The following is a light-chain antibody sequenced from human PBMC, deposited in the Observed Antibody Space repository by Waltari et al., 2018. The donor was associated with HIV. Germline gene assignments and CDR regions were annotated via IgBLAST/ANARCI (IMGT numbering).Light chain of an antibody. J-gene: IGKJ5*01. CDR1: ENVSNF. CDR3: QQRINWVT. Sequence: EIVLTQSPATLSLSPGERATLSCRASENVSNFLAWYQQKPGQAPRLLIYDASNRATGIPARFSGSGSGTDFTLTISSLEPEDFAFFYCQQRINWVTFGQGTRLEIK. CDR2: DAS. V-gene: IGKV3-11*01.